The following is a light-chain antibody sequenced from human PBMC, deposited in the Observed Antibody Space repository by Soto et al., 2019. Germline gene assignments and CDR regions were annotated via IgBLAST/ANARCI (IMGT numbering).Light chain of an antibody. J-gene: IGKJ4*01. Sequence: EIMMTQSPTTVSVSPGERATLSCRARQSIRTNVAWYHQKPGQALRLLIYDASTRATGLSSRFSGGGSGTEFTLNISSLQSEDAAVYYCRQYNEWSPLTFGGGTRLEI. V-gene: IGKV3-15*01. CDR2: DAS. CDR1: QSIRTN. CDR3: RQYNEWSPLT.